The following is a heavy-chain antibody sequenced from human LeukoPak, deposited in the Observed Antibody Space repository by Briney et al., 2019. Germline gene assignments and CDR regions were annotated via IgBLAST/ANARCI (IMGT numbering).Heavy chain of an antibody. CDR2: ISYDGSNK. Sequence: AGGSLRLSCAASGFTFSSYGMHWVRQAPGKGLEWVAVISYDGSNKYYADSVKGRFTISRDNSKNTLYLQMNSLRAEDTAVYYCAKDRRRITIFGVVEDWGQGTLVTVSS. J-gene: IGHJ4*02. CDR3: AKDRRRITIFGVVED. V-gene: IGHV3-30*18. CDR1: GFTFSSYG. D-gene: IGHD3-3*01.